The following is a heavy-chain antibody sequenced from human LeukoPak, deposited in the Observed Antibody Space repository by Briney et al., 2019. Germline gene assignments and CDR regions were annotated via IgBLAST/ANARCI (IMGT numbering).Heavy chain of an antibody. CDR3: AGLATVTTSKFVDP. J-gene: IGHJ5*02. CDR1: GDSISSGSSY. Sequence: SQTLSLTCTVSGDSISSGSSYWSWIRQPAGKGLEWLGRIYTSGSTSYNPSLKSRVTISVDTSKNQFSLRLSSVTAADTAVYYCAGLATVTTSKFVDPWGQGTLVTVSS. V-gene: IGHV4-61*02. CDR2: IYTSGST. D-gene: IGHD4-17*01.